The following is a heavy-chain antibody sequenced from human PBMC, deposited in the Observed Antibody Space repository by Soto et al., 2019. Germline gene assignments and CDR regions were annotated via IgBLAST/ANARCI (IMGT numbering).Heavy chain of an antibody. CDR1: GYSFPGFW. CDR2: IFPADSET. J-gene: IGHJ4*02. V-gene: IGHV5-51*01. CDR3: ARRGAGYNYDY. D-gene: IGHD5-12*01. Sequence: ESLKISCGASGYSFPGFWIGWVRQMPGKGLEWMGIIFPADSETRYSPSFQGQVTISADKSASTAYLEWSSLRASDTAIYYCARRGAGYNYDYWGQGTLVTVAS.